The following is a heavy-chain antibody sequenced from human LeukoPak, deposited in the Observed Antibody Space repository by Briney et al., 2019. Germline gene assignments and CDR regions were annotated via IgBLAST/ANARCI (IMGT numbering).Heavy chain of an antibody. CDR1: GASVTTNTHY. V-gene: IGHV4-61*01. Sequence: PSETLSLTCAVSGASVTTNTHYWGWLRQAPGKGLEWIGSIYDSGSTNYNPSLKSRVTISVDTSKNQFSLKLSSVSAADTAVYYCARGWGPDSWGQGTLVTVSS. J-gene: IGHJ4*02. CDR2: IYDSGST. D-gene: IGHD1-26*01. CDR3: ARGWGPDS.